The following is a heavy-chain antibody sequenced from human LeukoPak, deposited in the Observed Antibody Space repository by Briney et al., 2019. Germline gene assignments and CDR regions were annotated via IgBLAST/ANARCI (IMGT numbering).Heavy chain of an antibody. CDR2: IKQDGSEK. CDR3: ARDRGYNAFDI. J-gene: IGHJ3*02. Sequence: GGSLRLSCSVSAFTFNTFDNFAMNWVRQAPGKGLEWVANIKQDGSEKNYVDSVKGRFTISRDNAKNSMYLQMNSLRADDTAEYYCARDRGYNAFDIWGQGTMVTVSS. D-gene: IGHD5-18*01. V-gene: IGHV3-7*01. CDR1: AFTFNTFD.